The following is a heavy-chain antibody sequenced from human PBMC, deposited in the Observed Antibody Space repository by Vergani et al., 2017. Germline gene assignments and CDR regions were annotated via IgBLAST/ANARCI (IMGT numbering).Heavy chain of an antibody. J-gene: IGHJ1*01. D-gene: IGHD1-26*01. V-gene: IGHV1-69*01. CDR1: GGPFSSYA. Sequence: QVQLVQSGAEVKKPGSSMKVSCKAFGGPFSSYAISWVGPAPGQGLGWMGGIIPIFGTATYAQKFQGRVTITADESTSTTCMELSSLRSEDTAGYYCARDHGGSYYQHWGQGTLVTVSS. CDR3: ARDHGGSYYQH. CDR2: IIPIFGTA.